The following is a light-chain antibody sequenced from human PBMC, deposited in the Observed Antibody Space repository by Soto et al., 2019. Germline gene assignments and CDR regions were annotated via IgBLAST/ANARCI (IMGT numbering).Light chain of an antibody. J-gene: IGKJ2*01. CDR1: QSVSSSY. V-gene: IGKV3-20*01. CDR2: GAS. CDR3: QQYGSSPPYT. Sequence: EIVLTQSPGTLSLSPGERATLSCRASQSVSSSYLAWYQQKPGQAPRLLIYGASSRATGIPDRFSGSGSGTYFTLTISRLEPDDFAVYYCQQYGSSPPYTFGQGTKLAIK.